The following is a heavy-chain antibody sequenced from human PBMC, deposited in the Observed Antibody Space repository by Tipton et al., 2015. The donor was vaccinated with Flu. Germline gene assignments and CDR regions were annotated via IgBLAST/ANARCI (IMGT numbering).Heavy chain of an antibody. CDR1: GGSISSGGYS. V-gene: IGHV4-30-2*01. CDR3: ASNYGGPYWYFDL. J-gene: IGHJ2*01. Sequence: TLSLTCAVSGGSISSGGYSWSWIRQPPGKGLEWIGYIYHSGSTYYNPSLKSRVTMSVDRSKNQFSLKLSSVTAADTAVYYCASNYGGPYWYFDLWGRGTLVTVSS. D-gene: IGHD4-23*01. CDR2: IYHSGST.